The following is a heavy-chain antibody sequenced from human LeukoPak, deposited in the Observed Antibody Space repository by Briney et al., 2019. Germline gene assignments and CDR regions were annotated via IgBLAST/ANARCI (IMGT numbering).Heavy chain of an antibody. V-gene: IGHV3-30-3*01. CDR1: GFTFSSYA. CDR3: ARDPTPSIPLWFGELSSLYGMDV. D-gene: IGHD3-10*01. CDR2: ISYDGSNK. J-gene: IGHJ6*02. Sequence: PGRSLRLSCAASGFTFSSYAMHWVRQAPGKGLEWVAVISYDGSNKYYADSVKGRFTISRDNSKNTLYLQMNSLRAEDTAVYYCARDPTPSIPLWFGELSSLYGMDVWGQGTTVTVSS.